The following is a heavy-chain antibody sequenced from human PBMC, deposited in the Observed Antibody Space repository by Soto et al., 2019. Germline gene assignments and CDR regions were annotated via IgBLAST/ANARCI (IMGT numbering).Heavy chain of an antibody. CDR1: GFTFSSYA. Sequence: QVQLVESGGGVVQPGRSLRLSCAASGFTFSSYAMHWVRQAPGKGLEWVAVISYDGSNKYYADSVKGRFTISRDNSKNTLYLQMNSLRAEDTAVYYCARGRGKANYFDNWGQGTLVTVSS. CDR2: ISYDGSNK. V-gene: IGHV3-30-3*01. CDR3: ARGRGKANYFDN. J-gene: IGHJ4*02. D-gene: IGHD3-10*01.